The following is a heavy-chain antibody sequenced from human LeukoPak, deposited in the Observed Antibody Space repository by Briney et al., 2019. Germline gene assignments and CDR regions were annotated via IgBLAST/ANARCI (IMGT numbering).Heavy chain of an antibody. CDR2: IYSGGST. Sequence: GGSLRLSCAASGFTVSSNYMSWVRQAPGKGLEWVSVIYSGGSTYYADSVKGRFTISRDNSKNTLYLQMNSLRAEDTAIYYCAKVIDCSGGNCYYYFDYWGQGTLVTVSS. V-gene: IGHV3-53*01. CDR1: GFTVSSNY. D-gene: IGHD2-15*01. J-gene: IGHJ4*02. CDR3: AKVIDCSGGNCYYYFDY.